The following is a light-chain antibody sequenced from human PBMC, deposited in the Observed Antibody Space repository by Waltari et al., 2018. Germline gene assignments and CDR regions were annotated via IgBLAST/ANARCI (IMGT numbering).Light chain of an antibody. CDR3: QQYSDGTPWT. V-gene: IGKV3-15*01. Sequence: EIVMTQSPSTVSVSPGERATLSCRATQIIGNNLPWYQQRPGQAPRLLIYDASTRPTGVSGRFTGSGSGTEFSLTISGLQSEDFAIYYCQQYSDGTPWTFGQGTKVEI. CDR1: QIIGNN. J-gene: IGKJ1*01. CDR2: DAS.